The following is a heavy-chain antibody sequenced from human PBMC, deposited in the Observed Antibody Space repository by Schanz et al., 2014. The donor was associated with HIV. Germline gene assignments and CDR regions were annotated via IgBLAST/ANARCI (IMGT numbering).Heavy chain of an antibody. J-gene: IGHJ4*02. D-gene: IGHD2-15*01. CDR1: GFTFSNYW. CDR3: ARRSSDGGYYDN. V-gene: IGHV3-74*01. Sequence: EVQLVESGGGLVQPGGSLRLSCAASGFTFSNYWMHWVRQVPGKGLVWVSRISRDGKTANKADSVKGRFTVSRDNAKNRLYLQMNNLTAGDTAVYYCARRSSDGGYYDNWGQGTLVTVSS. CDR2: ISRDGKTA.